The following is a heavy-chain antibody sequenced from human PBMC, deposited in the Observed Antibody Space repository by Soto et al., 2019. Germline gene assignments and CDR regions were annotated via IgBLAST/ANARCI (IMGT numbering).Heavy chain of an antibody. D-gene: IGHD2-2*02. CDR1: GYTFTSYY. CDR3: ARDRKEGYCSSTSCYSFDY. Sequence: GASVKVSCKASGYTFTSYYMHWVRQAPGQGLEWMGIINPSGGSTGYAQKFQGRVTMTRDTSTSTVYMELSSLRSEDTAVYYCARDRKEGYCSSTSCYSFDYWGQGTLVTVSS. CDR2: INPSGGST. V-gene: IGHV1-46*01. J-gene: IGHJ4*02.